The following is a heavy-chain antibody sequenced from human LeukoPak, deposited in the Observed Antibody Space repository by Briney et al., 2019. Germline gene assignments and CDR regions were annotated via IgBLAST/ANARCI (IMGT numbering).Heavy chain of an antibody. V-gene: IGHV4-39*07. D-gene: IGHD3-9*01. J-gene: IGHJ4*02. CDR1: GGSISSSSYY. CDR3: ARYHQGFDDY. Sequence: SETLSLTCTVSGGSISSSSYYWGWIRQPPGKGLEWIGSIYYSRNTYYAPSLKSRVTISLDTSKNQLSLRLSSVTAADTAVYYCARYHQGFDDYWGQGTLVTVSS. CDR2: IYYSRNT.